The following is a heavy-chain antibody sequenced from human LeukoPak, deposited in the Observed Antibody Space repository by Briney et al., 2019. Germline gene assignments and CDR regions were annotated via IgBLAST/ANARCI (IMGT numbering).Heavy chain of an antibody. J-gene: IGHJ4*02. CDR2: ISSSSYI. V-gene: IGHV3-21*01. CDR1: GFTFSSYS. D-gene: IGHD6-19*01. Sequence: PGGSLRLSCAASGFTFSSYSMNWVRQAPGKGLEWVSSISSSSYIYYADSAKGRFTISRDNAKNSLYLQMNSLRAEDTAVYYCARAPSGAPDYWGQGTLVTVSS. CDR3: ARAPSGAPDY.